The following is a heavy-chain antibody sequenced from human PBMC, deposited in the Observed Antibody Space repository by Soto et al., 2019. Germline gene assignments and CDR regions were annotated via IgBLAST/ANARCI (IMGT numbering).Heavy chain of an antibody. CDR3: ATDIFGSSYGRYADY. CDR1: GYTLTELS. Sequence: ASVKVSCKVSGYTLTELSMHWVRQAPGKGLEWMGGFDPEDGETIYAQKFQGRVTMTEDTSTDTAYMELSSLRSEDTAVYYCATDIFGSSYGRYADYWGQGTLVTVSS. D-gene: IGHD5-18*01. J-gene: IGHJ4*02. V-gene: IGHV1-24*01. CDR2: FDPEDGET.